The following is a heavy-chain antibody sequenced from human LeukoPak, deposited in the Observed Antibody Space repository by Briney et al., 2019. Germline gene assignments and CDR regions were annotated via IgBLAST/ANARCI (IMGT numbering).Heavy chain of an antibody. CDR2: ISSSSSYI. Sequence: GGSLRLSCAASGFTFSDYYMTWIRQAPGKGLEWISYISSSSSYIYYADSVKGRFTISRDNAKNSLYLQMNSLRAEDTAVYYCAKGAGYSSGWYGFGYWGQGTLVTVSS. D-gene: IGHD6-19*01. J-gene: IGHJ4*02. CDR1: GFTFSDYY. V-gene: IGHV3-11*05. CDR3: AKGAGYSSGWYGFGY.